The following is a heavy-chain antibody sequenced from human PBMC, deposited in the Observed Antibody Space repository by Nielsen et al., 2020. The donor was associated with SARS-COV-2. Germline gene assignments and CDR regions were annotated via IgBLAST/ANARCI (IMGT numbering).Heavy chain of an antibody. J-gene: IGHJ4*02. CDR2: INADGTKT. V-gene: IGHV3-74*03. CDR1: GLDFSDYW. CDR3: ARDRDYYDSSGPPGY. D-gene: IGHD3-22*01. Sequence: GESLKISCAASGLDFSDYWIHWVRRGPGGGLEWVSRINADGTKTTYAAFAKGRFSISRDNAKNTLYLQMNSLRAEDTAVYYCARDRDYYDSSGPPGYWGQGTLVTVSS.